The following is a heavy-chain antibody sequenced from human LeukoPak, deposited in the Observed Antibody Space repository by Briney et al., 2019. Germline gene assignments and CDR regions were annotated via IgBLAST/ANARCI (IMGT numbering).Heavy chain of an antibody. V-gene: IGHV3-23*01. CDR3: AKLPTGYPNWFDP. J-gene: IGHJ5*02. CDR2: IGGSGDST. Sequence: GGSLRLSCAASGFTFSNSVMGWVRQAPGKGLEWVSAIGGSGDSTYYTDSVTGRFTISRDNSKNALYLQMNSLRAEDTALYYCAKLPTGYPNWFDPWGQGTLVTVSS. D-gene: IGHD3-9*01. CDR1: GFTFSNSV.